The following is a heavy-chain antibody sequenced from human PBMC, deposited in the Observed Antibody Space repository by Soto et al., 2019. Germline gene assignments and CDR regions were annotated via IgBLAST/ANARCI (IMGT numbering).Heavy chain of an antibody. CDR1: AFSLSTGGVG. Sequence: QITLKESGPTLVKPTQTLTLTCTFSAFSLSTGGVGVGWTRQPPGKALEWLALIYWYDDKRYSPSLRSRLTLTKDTSKNQVVLTMTNMHPVDTATYYCIQSRCGGDCLQSYASYYYYGMDVWGQGTTVTVSS. V-gene: IGHV2-5*01. D-gene: IGHD2-21*02. CDR3: IQSRCGGDCLQSYASYYYYGMDV. J-gene: IGHJ6*02. CDR2: IYWYDDK.